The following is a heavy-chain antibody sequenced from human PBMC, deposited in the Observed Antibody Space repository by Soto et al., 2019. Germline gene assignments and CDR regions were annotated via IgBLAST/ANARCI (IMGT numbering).Heavy chain of an antibody. Sequence: ASVKVSCKASGYTFTSYGISWVRQAPGQGLEWMGWISAYNGNTNYAQKLQGRVTMTTDTSTSTAYMELRSLRSDDTAVYYCARDDYGDYGRGELDYWRQGTLVTVSS. CDR2: ISAYNGNT. D-gene: IGHD4-17*01. CDR3: ARDDYGDYGRGELDY. V-gene: IGHV1-18*04. J-gene: IGHJ4*02. CDR1: GYTFTSYG.